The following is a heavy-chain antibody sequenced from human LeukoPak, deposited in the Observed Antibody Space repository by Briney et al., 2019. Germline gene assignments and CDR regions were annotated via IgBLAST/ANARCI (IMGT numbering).Heavy chain of an antibody. Sequence: PGGSLRLSCAASGFTFSSYAISYVRQAPGKRPNCVSAISGSGGSTYYADSVKGRFTISRDNSKNTLYLQMNSLRAEDTAVYYCAKGGEDCSSTSCINWFDPWGQGTLVTVSS. CDR3: AKGGEDCSSTSCINWFDP. D-gene: IGHD2-2*01. J-gene: IGHJ5*02. CDR2: ISGSGGST. V-gene: IGHV3-23*01. CDR1: GFTFSSYA.